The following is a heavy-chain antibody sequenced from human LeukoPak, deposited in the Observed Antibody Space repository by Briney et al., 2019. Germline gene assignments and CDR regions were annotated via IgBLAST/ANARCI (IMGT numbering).Heavy chain of an antibody. V-gene: IGHV1-2*02. CDR1: GYTFTGYY. D-gene: IGHD6-13*01. CDR2: INPNSGGT. Sequence: ASVKVSCKASGYTFTGYYMHWVRQAPGQGLEWMGWINPNSGGTNYAQKFQGRVTMTRDTSISTAYMELSSLRSEDTAVYYCVGYSSSWSAFDIWGQGTMVTVSS. J-gene: IGHJ3*02. CDR3: VGYSSSWSAFDI.